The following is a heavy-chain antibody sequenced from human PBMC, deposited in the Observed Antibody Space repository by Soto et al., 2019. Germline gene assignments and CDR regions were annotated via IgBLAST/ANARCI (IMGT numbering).Heavy chain of an antibody. CDR2: IWYDGSNK. CDR1: GFTFSSYG. V-gene: IGHV3-33*01. Sequence: QVQLVESGGGVVQPGRSLGLSCAASGFTFSSYGMHWVRQALGKGLEWVAVIWYDGSNKYYADSVKGRFTISRDNSKNTLYLQMNSLRAEDTAVYYSARALSSGWYFDLWGRGTLVTVSS. CDR3: ARALSSGWYFDL. D-gene: IGHD6-19*01. J-gene: IGHJ2*01.